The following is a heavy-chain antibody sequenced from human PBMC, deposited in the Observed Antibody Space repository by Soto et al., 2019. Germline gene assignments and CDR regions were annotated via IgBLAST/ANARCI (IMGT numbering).Heavy chain of an antibody. CDR3: ARHGTYYEILTRYLPGYVDY. D-gene: IGHD3-9*01. J-gene: IGHJ4*02. CDR1: GDSINSGGYF. V-gene: IGHV4-39*01. Sequence: ETLSLTCSVSGDSINSGGYFWGWIRQPPGKGLEWIGSINYSGTTYYNLSLKSRITISVDTSKNQYSLNLNSVTAADTAVYYCARHGTYYEILTRYLPGYVDYWGRGTLVIVSS. CDR2: INYSGTT.